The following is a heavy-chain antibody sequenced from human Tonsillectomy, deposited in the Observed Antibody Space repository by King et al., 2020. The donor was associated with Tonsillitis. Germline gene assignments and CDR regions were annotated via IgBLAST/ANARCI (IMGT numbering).Heavy chain of an antibody. D-gene: IGHD3-22*01. J-gene: IGHJ3*02. V-gene: IGHV1-69*01. CDR2: IIPIFCTS. Sequence: QLVQSWAEVKKPGSSVKVSCKASGGTFSSYAISWVRQAPGPGLEWRGGIIPIFCTSNYAQKCQGGVTITADESTSTAYMELSSLRSEDTAVYYCARAVRGYYDSSGYYYGAFDIWGQGTMVTVSS. CDR1: GGTFSSYA. CDR3: ARAVRGYYDSSGYYYGAFDI.